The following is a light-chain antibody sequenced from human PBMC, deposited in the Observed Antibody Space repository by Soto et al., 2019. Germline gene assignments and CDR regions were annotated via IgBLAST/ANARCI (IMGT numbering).Light chain of an antibody. V-gene: IGLV1-44*01. CDR1: RSDIGSNF. Sequence: QSVLSQPPSASGTPGQTVIISCCGSRSDIGSNFVNWYQHLPGTAPKLLIYNSNQRPSGVPDRFSGYKSGTSASLAISGLQSEDEADYYCAAWDDSLTGPVFGTGTKVTVL. J-gene: IGLJ1*01. CDR3: AAWDDSLTGPV. CDR2: NSN.